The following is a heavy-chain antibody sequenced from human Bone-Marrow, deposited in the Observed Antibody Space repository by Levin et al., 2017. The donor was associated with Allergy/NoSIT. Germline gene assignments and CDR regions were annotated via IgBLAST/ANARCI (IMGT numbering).Heavy chain of an antibody. D-gene: IGHD3-22*01. Sequence: KVSCKGSGYSFTKYWIGWVRQMPGKGLEWMGIIYPGDSDTRYSPSFQGQVTISADKSISTAYLQWSSLKASDTAMYYCARQYYYDSSGYYHYFDYWGQGTLVTVSS. CDR3: ARQYYYDSSGYYHYFDY. CDR1: GYSFTKYW. J-gene: IGHJ4*02. V-gene: IGHV5-51*01. CDR2: IYPGDSDT.